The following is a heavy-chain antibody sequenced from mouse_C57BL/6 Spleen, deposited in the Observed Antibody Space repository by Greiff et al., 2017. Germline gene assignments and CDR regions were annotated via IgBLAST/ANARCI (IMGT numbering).Heavy chain of an antibody. CDR3: ARYSYGSRRGYYARDY. D-gene: IGHD1-1*01. J-gene: IGHJ4*01. CDR2: IYPRDGST. V-gene: IGHV1-78*01. Sequence: QVQLKQSDAELVKPGASVKISCKVSGYTFTDHTIHWMKQRPEQGLEWIGYIYPRDGSTKYNEKFKGKATLTADKSSSTAYMQLNSLTSEDSAVXFCARYSYGSRRGYYARDYWGQGTSVTVSS. CDR1: GYTFTDHT.